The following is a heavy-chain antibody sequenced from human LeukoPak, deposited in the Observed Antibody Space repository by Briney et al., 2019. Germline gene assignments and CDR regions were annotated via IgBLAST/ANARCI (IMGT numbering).Heavy chain of an antibody. V-gene: IGHV1-18*01. D-gene: IGHD2-21*02. CDR3: ALIEGDDFLDN. CDR1: VNIFPKFG. J-gene: IGHJ4*02. CDR2: ISAYTGNT. Sequence: ASVKVSCKASVNIFPKFGVNWVRQAPGGGLEWMGWISAYTGNTFYAPKVQDRVTMTTDTSTDTAYMELRNLRSDDTAFYYCALIEGDDFLDNWGQGTPVTVSS.